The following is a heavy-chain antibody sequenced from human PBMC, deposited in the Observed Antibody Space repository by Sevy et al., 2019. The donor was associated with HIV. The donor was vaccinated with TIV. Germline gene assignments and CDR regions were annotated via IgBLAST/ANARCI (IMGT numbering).Heavy chain of an antibody. V-gene: IGHV1-2*06. J-gene: IGHJ6*02. Sequence: ASVKVSCKASGYTFTGYYMHWVRQAPGQGLEWMGRINHNSGGTNYAQKFQGRVTMTRDTSISTAYMELSRLRSDDTAVYYCARGRAVAGTGYYYYGMDVWGQGTTVTVSS. CDR3: ARGRAVAGTGYYYYGMDV. D-gene: IGHD6-19*01. CDR2: INHNSGGT. CDR1: GYTFTGYY.